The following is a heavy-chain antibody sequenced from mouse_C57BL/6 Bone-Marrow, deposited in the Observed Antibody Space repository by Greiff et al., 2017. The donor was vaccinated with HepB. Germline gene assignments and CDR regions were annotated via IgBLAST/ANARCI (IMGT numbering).Heavy chain of an antibody. CDR2: IDPENGDT. J-gene: IGHJ2*01. CDR3: TRGYGSSYENYFDY. D-gene: IGHD1-1*01. Sequence: EVQGVESGAELVRPGASVKLSCTASGFNIKDDYMHWVKQRPEQGLEWIGWIDPENGDTEYASKFPGKATITADTSSNTAYLQLSSLTSEDTAVYYCTRGYGSSYENYFDYWGQGTTLTVSS. V-gene: IGHV14-4*01. CDR1: GFNIKDDY.